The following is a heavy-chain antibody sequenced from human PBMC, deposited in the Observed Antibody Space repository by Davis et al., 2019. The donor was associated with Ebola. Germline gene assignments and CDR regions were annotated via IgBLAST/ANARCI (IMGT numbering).Heavy chain of an antibody. CDR1: GFTFSGSA. J-gene: IGHJ6*02. D-gene: IGHD3-3*01. CDR2: IWYDGSNK. Sequence: GGSLRLSCAASGFTFSGSAMHWVRQAPGKGLEWVAVIWYDGSNKYYADSVKGRFTISRDNSKNTLYLQMNSLRAEDTAVYYCAKGMATIFGVAFFYYGMDVWGQGTTVTVSS. CDR3: AKGMATIFGVAFFYYGMDV. V-gene: IGHV3-33*06.